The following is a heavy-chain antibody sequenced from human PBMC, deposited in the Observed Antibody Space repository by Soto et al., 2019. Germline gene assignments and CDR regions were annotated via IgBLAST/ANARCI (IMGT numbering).Heavy chain of an antibody. J-gene: IGHJ6*02. D-gene: IGHD5-12*01. CDR1: GGTFSSYA. CDR2: IIPIFGTA. V-gene: IGHV1-69*13. CDR3: ARDYSTHSGYDWRDYYYYYYGMDV. Sequence: VKVSCKASGGTFSSYAISWLRQAPGQGLEWMGGIIPIFGTANYAQKFQGRVTITADESTSTAYMELSSLRSEDTAVYYCARDYSTHSGYDWRDYYYYYYGMDVWGQGTTVTVSS.